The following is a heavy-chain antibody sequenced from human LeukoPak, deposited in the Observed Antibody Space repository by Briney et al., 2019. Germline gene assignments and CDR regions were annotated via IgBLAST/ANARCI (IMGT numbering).Heavy chain of an antibody. J-gene: IGHJ6*03. V-gene: IGHV3-74*01. D-gene: IGHD6-19*01. CDR2: INSDGSST. Sequence: GGSLRLSCAASGFTFSSYWMHWVRQAPGKGLVWVSRINSDGSSTSYADSVKGRFTISRDNAKNTLYLQMNSLRAEDTAVYYCARESFSSGPNSYYYYYMDVWGKGTTVTVSS. CDR3: ARESFSSGPNSYYYYYMDV. CDR1: GFTFSSYW.